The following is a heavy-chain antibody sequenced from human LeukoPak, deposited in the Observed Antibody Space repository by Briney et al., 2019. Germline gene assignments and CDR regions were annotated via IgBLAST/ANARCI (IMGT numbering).Heavy chain of an antibody. CDR1: GGSISSSNW. J-gene: IGHJ4*02. Sequence: SGTLSLTCAVSGGSISSSNWWSWVHQPPGKGLEWIGEIYHSGSTYYNPSLKSRVTISVDTSKNQFSLKLSSVTAADTAVYYCARVPYSGSEPRWGQGTLVTVSS. CDR3: ARVPYSGSEPR. V-gene: IGHV4-4*02. D-gene: IGHD1-26*01. CDR2: IYHSGST.